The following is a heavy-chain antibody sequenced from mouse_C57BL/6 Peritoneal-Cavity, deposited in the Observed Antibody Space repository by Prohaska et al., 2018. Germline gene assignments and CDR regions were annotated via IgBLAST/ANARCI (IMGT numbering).Heavy chain of an antibody. D-gene: IGHD2-5*01. V-gene: IGHV1-75*01. J-gene: IGHJ4*01. Sequence: QVQLHQSGPELVKPGASVKISCKASGYTFTAYYINWVKQRPGQGLEWIGWIFPGSGSTYYNEKFKGKATLTVDKSSSTAYMLRSSLTSEDSAVYFCARERIYYSNYYAMDYWGQGTSVTVSS. CDR2: IFPGSGST. CDR3: ARERIYYSNYYAMDY. CDR1: GYTFTAYY.